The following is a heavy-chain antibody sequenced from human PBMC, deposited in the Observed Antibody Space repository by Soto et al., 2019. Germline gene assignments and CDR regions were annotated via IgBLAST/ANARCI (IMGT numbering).Heavy chain of an antibody. J-gene: IGHJ1*01. V-gene: IGHV3-23*01. D-gene: IGHD3-9*01. CDR2: ISRGGAYT. Sequence: GGSLRLSCAASDFIFLDYAMTWVRQAPGKGLEWVSTISRGGAYTHYADSVEGRFTISRDNSKNILYLDMRSLRGEDTAFYYCTQDPSTGYADHWGQGTLVTVSS. CDR1: DFIFLDYA. CDR3: TQDPSTGYADH.